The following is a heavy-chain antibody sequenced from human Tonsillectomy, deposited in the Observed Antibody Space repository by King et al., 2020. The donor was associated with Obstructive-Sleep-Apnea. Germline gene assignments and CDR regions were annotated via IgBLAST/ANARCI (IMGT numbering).Heavy chain of an antibody. Sequence: TLKESGPTLVKPTQTLTLTCTFSGFSLSTSGVGVGWIRQPPGKALEWLALIYWNDDKRDSPSLKSRLTITKDTSKNQVVLIMTNMDPVDTATYYCAHRRTDYDYVWGSYRSAFDIWGQGTMVTVSS. D-gene: IGHD3-16*02. CDR1: GFSLSTSGVG. J-gene: IGHJ3*02. V-gene: IGHV2-5*01. CDR2: IYWNDDK. CDR3: AHRRTDYDYVWGSYRSAFDI.